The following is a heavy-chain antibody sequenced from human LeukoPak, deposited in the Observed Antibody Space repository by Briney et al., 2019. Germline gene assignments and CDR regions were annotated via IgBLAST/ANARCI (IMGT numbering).Heavy chain of an antibody. V-gene: IGHV3-73*01. D-gene: IGHD3-22*01. Sequence: GGSLRLSCVASGFTFSDSDMHWVRRASGKGLEWIGRIRSKADTYATTYAASVKGSFTISRDDSKNTAYLQMNSLKTEDTAVYYCTRHSYYDSSGSLIDAFDIWGQGTMVTVSS. CDR3: TRHSYYDSSGSLIDAFDI. CDR1: GFTFSDSD. J-gene: IGHJ3*02. CDR2: IRSKADTYAT.